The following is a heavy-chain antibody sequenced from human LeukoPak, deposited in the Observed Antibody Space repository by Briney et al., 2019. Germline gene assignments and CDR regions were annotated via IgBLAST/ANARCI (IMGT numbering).Heavy chain of an antibody. CDR1: GFTFSSYG. CDR3: ANIERYYGSGIYYNRVSDY. V-gene: IGHV3-30*02. Sequence: GGSLRLSCAASGFTFSSYGMHWVRQAPGKGLEWVAFIRYDGSNKYYADSVKGRFTISRDNSKNTLYLQMNSLRAEDTAVYYSANIERYYGSGIYYNRVSDYWGQGTLVTVSS. J-gene: IGHJ4*02. CDR2: IRYDGSNK. D-gene: IGHD3-10*01.